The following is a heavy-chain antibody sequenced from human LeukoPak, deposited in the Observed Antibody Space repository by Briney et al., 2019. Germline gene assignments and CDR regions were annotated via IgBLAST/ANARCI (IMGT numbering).Heavy chain of an antibody. V-gene: IGHV3-13*01. J-gene: IGHJ4*02. CDR2: LGSAGDT. CDR3: VRGRRSYGFDH. Sequence: GGSLRLSCAASGFNFNNYDMHWVRQVPGKGLEWVSALGSAGDTYYPDSVRGRFTISKETARNSLYLQMTSLRDEDTAVYYCVRGRRSYGFDHWGQGTLVTVSS. D-gene: IGHD3-16*01. CDR1: GFNFNNYD.